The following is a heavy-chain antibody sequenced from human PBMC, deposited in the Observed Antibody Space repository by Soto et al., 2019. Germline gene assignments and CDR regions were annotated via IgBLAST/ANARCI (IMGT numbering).Heavy chain of an antibody. CDR3: ARLTRGVYDLDRLWEKFDY. D-gene: IGHD5-12*01. Sequence: QITVKESGLPLVKPTETLTLTCTFSGFSLSSIGMGVGWIRQPPGKALEWLALIYWDDDKRYSPSLSSRLTTTKDPSKNQVDLTMTNMDPVDTATYYCARLTRGVYDLDRLWEKFDYWGQGTLVTVSS. V-gene: IGHV2-5*02. CDR2: IYWDDDK. CDR1: GFSLSSIGMG. J-gene: IGHJ4*02.